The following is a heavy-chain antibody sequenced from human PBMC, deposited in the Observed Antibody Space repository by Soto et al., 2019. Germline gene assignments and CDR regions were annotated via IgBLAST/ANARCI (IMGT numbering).Heavy chain of an antibody. Sequence: SGPTLVNPTQTLTLTCTFSGFSLSTSGVGVGWIRQPPGKALEWLALIYWNDDKRYSPSPKSRLTITKDTSKNQVVLTMTNMDPVDTATYYCALSLYYYDSSYFDYWGQGTLVTVSS. CDR1: GFSLSTSGVG. V-gene: IGHV2-5*01. CDR2: IYWNDDK. CDR3: ALSLYYYDSSYFDY. D-gene: IGHD3-22*01. J-gene: IGHJ4*02.